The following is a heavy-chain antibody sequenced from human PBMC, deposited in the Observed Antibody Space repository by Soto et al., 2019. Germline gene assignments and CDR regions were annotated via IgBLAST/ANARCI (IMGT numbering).Heavy chain of an antibody. CDR2: ISGIGGST. CDR1: GFTFSSYA. J-gene: IGHJ6*02. D-gene: IGHD6-13*01. V-gene: IGHV3-23*01. Sequence: GGSLRLSCAASGFTFSSYAMSWVRQAPGKGLEWVSAISGIGGSTYYADSVKGRFTISRDNSKNTLYLQMNSLRAEDTAVYYCAKDRKSAAGPRFYGMDVWGQGTTVTVSS. CDR3: AKDRKSAAGPRFYGMDV.